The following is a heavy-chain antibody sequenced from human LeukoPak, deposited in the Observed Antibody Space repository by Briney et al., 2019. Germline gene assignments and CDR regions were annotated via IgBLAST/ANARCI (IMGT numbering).Heavy chain of an antibody. CDR3: ARGLKRRYFDWLLPTYFDY. Sequence: SETLSLTCAVYGGSFSGCYWSSIRHPPGKGLEWIGEINHGGSTNYNPSLKSRVTISVDTSKNQFSLKLSSVTAADTAVYYCARGLKRRYFDWLLPTYFDYWGQGTLVTVSS. D-gene: IGHD3-9*01. CDR1: GGSFSGCY. V-gene: IGHV4-34*01. J-gene: IGHJ4*02. CDR2: INHGGST.